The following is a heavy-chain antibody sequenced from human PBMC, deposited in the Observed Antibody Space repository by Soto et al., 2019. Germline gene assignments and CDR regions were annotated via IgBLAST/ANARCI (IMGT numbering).Heavy chain of an antibody. CDR2: IIPIFGTA. D-gene: IGHD2-15*01. J-gene: IGHJ6*02. Sequence: GASVKVSCKASGGTFSSYAISWVRQAPGQGLEWMGGIIPIFGTANYAQKFQGRVTITADESTSTAYMELSSLRSEDTAVYYCARPTVEPENMDVWGQGTTVTVSS. CDR1: GGTFSSYA. CDR3: ARPTVEPENMDV. V-gene: IGHV1-69*13.